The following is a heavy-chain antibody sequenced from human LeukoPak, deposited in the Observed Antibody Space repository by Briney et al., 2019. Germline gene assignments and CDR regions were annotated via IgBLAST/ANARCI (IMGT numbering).Heavy chain of an antibody. CDR1: GITFSSYW. J-gene: IGHJ4*02. V-gene: IGHV3-74*01. D-gene: IGHD2-15*01. CDR3: VIDLGDYNDF. Sequence: GGSLRLSCAVSGITFSSYWMPWVRQDPRRGLLWVSRINTQGTYTNYADSVKGRFTISRDNAKNTLYLQMSSLRADDTAVYYCVIDLGDYNDFWGQGTLVSVSS. CDR2: INTQGTYT.